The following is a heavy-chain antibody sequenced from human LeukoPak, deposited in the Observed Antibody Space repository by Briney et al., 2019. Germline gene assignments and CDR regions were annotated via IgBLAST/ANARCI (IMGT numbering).Heavy chain of an antibody. CDR2: INWNGGST. V-gene: IGHV3-20*01. J-gene: IGHJ3*01. CDR3: ANPSAFCAAGHSSSGESLHV. D-gene: IGHD2/OR15-2a*01. CDR1: GFTFDDYG. Sequence: PGGSLRLSCAASGFTFDDYGMSWVRQAPGKGLEWVSGINWNGGSTGYADSVEGRFTISRDNINNFVFLQMKSLRSEDVALVNCANPSAFCAAGHSSSGESLHVWGRGTMVTVS.